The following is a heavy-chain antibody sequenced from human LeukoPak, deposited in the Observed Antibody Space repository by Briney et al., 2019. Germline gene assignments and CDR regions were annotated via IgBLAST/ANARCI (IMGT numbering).Heavy chain of an antibody. CDR3: ARVAGPRDY. V-gene: IGHV1-46*01. J-gene: IGHJ4*02. Sequence: GASVKVSCKASGYTFTSYHIHWVRQAPGQGLEWVGTINPSGGNTNHAQEFQGRVTMTRDMSTSTVYMELSSLRSEDTAVYYCARVAGPRDYWGQGTLVTVSS. CDR2: INPSGGNT. CDR1: GYTFTSYH.